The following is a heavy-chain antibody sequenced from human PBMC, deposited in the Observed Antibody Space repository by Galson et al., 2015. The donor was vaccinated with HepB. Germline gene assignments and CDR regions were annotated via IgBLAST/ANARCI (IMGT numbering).Heavy chain of an antibody. Sequence: PALVKPTQTLTLTCTFSGFSLSTSGVAVGWIRQPTGKALEWLALIYWNDDKRYSPSLKNRLTITKDTSKSRVVLTMTNMDPVDTGTYYCANIRNMGMNFNSWGQGTLVTVSS. D-gene: IGHD7-27*01. CDR3: ANIRNMGMNFNS. CDR2: IYWNDDK. J-gene: IGHJ4*02. V-gene: IGHV2-5*01. CDR1: GFSLSTSGVA.